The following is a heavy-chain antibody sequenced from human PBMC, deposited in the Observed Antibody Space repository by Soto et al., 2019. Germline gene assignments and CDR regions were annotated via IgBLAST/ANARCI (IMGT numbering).Heavy chain of an antibody. CDR2: INISFCKT. V-gene: IGHV3-23*01. CDR3: ARGGRNKVTKIDL. J-gene: IGHJ4*02. D-gene: IGHD2-21*02. CDR1: GVTFSDFS. Sequence: VVSLILSCSASGVTFSDFSINWVREAPVKGLEWVSNINISFCKTYYADSVKGRLTISRDNSKNTLYLEVSSLGAEDTALYYCARGGRNKVTKIDLWGQGTLVSVSS.